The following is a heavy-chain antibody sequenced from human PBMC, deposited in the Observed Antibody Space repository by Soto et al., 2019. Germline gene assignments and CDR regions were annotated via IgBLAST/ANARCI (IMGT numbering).Heavy chain of an antibody. V-gene: IGHV3-33*01. CDR1: RFNFSSYG. Sequence: PGGSLRLSCAASRFNFSSYGMHWVRQAPGKGLEWVAVIWYDGSNKYYADSVKGRFTISRDNSKKTLYLQMNSLRAEDTAVYYCARDSPSDYGIRGPFDYWGQGTLVTVSS. J-gene: IGHJ4*02. CDR3: ARDSPSDYGIRGPFDY. CDR2: IWYDGSNK. D-gene: IGHD3-10*01.